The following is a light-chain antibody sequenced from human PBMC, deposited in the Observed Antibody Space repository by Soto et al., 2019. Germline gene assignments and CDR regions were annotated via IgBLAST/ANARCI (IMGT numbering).Light chain of an antibody. CDR3: QQYSSYWK. CDR1: HDLDKW. Sequence: ILMSQSPSSLSASVGDRVTITCRASHDLDKWLAWYQQKPGRAPNLLIYKSSTLRKGVPSRFSGFGSGTEYILTITDLQPDDFATYYCQQYSSYWKFGKGTVVEMK. V-gene: IGKV1-5*01. CDR2: KSS. J-gene: IGKJ1*01.